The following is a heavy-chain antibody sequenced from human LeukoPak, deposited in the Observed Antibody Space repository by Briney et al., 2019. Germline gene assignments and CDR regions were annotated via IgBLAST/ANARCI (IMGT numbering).Heavy chain of an antibody. J-gene: IGHJ4*02. Sequence: GGSLRLSCAASGFTFSDYDMHWVRQATGKGLEWVSAIGTAGDTYYTGSVKGRFTISRENAKNSLYLQMNSLRAGDTAVYYCVRVAKERVGGVYYFDYWGQGTPVAVSS. CDR2: IGTAGDT. CDR1: GFTFSDYD. V-gene: IGHV3-13*01. CDR3: VRVAKERVGGVYYFDY. D-gene: IGHD1-1*01.